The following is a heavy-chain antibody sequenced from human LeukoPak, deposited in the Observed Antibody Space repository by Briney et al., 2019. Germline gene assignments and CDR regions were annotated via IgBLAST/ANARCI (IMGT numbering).Heavy chain of an antibody. CDR2: TNSDGSST. D-gene: IGHD3-16*01. J-gene: IGHJ4*02. CDR1: GLTFTRDW. CDR3: ARDGSHGDFDY. Sequence: GGSLRHSCAASGLTFTRDWMHWVRQAPGKGLVWVSRTNSDGSSTLYADSVKGRFTISRDNAKNTLYLQMNSLRAEDTAVYYCARDGSHGDFDYWGQGTLVTVSS. V-gene: IGHV3-74*01.